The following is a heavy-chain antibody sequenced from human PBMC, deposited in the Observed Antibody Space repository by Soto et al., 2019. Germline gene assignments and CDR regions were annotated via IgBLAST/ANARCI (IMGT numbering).Heavy chain of an antibody. D-gene: IGHD3-10*01. V-gene: IGHV3-23*01. Sequence: GGSLRLSCAASGFTFSSYAMSWVRQAPGKGLEWVSAISGSGGSTYYADSVKGRFTISRDNSKNTLFLQMKSLRAEDTAVYYCARTHYYGSGGIFYYYYGMDVWGQGTTVTVSS. CDR2: ISGSGGST. CDR1: GFTFSSYA. J-gene: IGHJ6*02. CDR3: ARTHYYGSGGIFYYYYGMDV.